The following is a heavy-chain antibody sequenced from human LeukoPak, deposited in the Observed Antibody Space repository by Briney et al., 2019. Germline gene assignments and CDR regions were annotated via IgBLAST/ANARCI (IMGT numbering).Heavy chain of an antibody. V-gene: IGHV6-1*01. J-gene: IGHJ4*02. Sequence: SPTPSLTFAISGDSVSRDGAAWTWIRQSPPRGLEWLGRTYYRSKWHNEYAVSVRGRMAISPDTSKNQFSLHLSSVTPEDTAVYFCARDTLAAADSWGQGALVTVSS. CDR2: TYYRSKWHN. CDR3: ARDTLAAADS. D-gene: IGHD6-25*01. CDR1: GDSVSRDGAA.